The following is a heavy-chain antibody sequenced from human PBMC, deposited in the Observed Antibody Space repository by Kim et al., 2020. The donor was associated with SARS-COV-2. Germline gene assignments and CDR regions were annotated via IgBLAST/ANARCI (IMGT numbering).Heavy chain of an antibody. CDR3: ARAATTSWDIDY. V-gene: IGHV3-33*01. Sequence: GGSLRLSCAASGFTFSSYGMHWVRQAPGKGLQWVAAIWYDGTKKLYVDSVKGRLAVSRDNSKNTMYLQMNNLRADDTAVYYCARAATTSWDIDYWGQGSLVTVSS. CDR2: IWYDGTKK. J-gene: IGHJ4*02. D-gene: IGHD2-2*01. CDR1: GFTFSSYG.